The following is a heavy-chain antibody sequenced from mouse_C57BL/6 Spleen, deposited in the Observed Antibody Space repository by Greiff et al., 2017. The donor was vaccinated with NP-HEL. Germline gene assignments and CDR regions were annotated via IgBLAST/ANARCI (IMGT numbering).Heavy chain of an antibody. CDR2: IDPENGDT. CDR1: GFNIKDDY. CDR3: TYPITTVVAGNAMDY. V-gene: IGHV14-4*01. D-gene: IGHD1-1*01. J-gene: IGHJ4*01. Sequence: EVQLQQSGAELVRPGASVKLSCTASGFNIKDDYMHWVKQRPEQGLEWIGWIDPENGDTEYASKFQGKATITADTSSNTAYLQLSSLTSEDTAVYYCTYPITTVVAGNAMDYWGQGTSVTVSS.